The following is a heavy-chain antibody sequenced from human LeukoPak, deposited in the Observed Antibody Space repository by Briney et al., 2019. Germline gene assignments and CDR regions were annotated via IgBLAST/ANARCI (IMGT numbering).Heavy chain of an antibody. J-gene: IGHJ4*02. D-gene: IGHD6-19*01. Sequence: GGSLRLSCAASGFTFSNYAMRWVRQAPGKGLEWVSSISSSSSYIYYADSVKGRFTISRDNAKNSLYLQMNSLRAEDTAVYYCARANSSGWYELDYWGQGTLVTVSS. V-gene: IGHV3-21*01. CDR3: ARANSSGWYELDY. CDR2: ISSSSSYI. CDR1: GFTFSNYA.